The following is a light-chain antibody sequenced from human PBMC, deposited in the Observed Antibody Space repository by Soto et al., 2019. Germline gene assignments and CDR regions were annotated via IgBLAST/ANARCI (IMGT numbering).Light chain of an antibody. V-gene: IGKV3-15*01. CDR2: GAS. Sequence: EIVMTQSPATLSVSPGERATLSCRASQSVSSNLAWYQQKPGQAPRLLIYGASNRATGIPARFSGSGSGTEFTLTISSLQSEDFAVYYYQQYNNCPLTFGGGTKVEIK. CDR1: QSVSSN. CDR3: QQYNNCPLT. J-gene: IGKJ4*01.